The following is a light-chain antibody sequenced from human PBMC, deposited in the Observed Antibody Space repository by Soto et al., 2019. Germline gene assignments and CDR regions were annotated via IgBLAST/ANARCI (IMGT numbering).Light chain of an antibody. CDR1: QSVSSY. CDR3: QERSNWPLT. J-gene: IGKJ4*01. Sequence: EIVLTQSPATLSLSPGERATLSCRASQSVSSYLAWYQQKPGQAPRLLIYDVSNRATGIPARFSGSGSGTDFTLTISSLEPEDFAVYYYQERSNWPLTFGGGTKVDIK. V-gene: IGKV3-11*01. CDR2: DVS.